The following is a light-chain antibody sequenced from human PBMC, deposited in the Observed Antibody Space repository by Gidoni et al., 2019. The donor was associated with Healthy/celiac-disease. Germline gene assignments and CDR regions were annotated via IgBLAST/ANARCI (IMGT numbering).Light chain of an antibody. Sequence: EIVLTQSPATLSLSPGERATLSCSDSRSASSYLAWYQQKPDQAPRLLIYDASNSATGIPARFSGSGSGTDFTLTISSLEPEDFAVYYCQQRSKWPPTFGGGTKVEIK. CDR3: QQRSKWPPT. CDR2: DAS. V-gene: IGKV3-11*01. CDR1: RSASSY. J-gene: IGKJ4*01.